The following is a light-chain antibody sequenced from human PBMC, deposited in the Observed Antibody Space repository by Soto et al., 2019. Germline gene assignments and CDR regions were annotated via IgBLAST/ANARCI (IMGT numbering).Light chain of an antibody. CDR3: TSYTTSSTYV. J-gene: IGLJ1*01. CDR1: SSDVGSYNR. Sequence: QSVLTQPPSVSGSPGQSVAISCTGTSSDVGSYNRVSWYQQSPGTAPKLMIYEVNNRPSGVPDRFSGSKSGNTASLTISGLQAEDEGDYYCTSYTTSSTYVFGTGTQLTVL. CDR2: EVN. V-gene: IGLV2-18*02.